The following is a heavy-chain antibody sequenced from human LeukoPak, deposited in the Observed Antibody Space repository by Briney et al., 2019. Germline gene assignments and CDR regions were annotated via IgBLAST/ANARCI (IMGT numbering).Heavy chain of an antibody. J-gene: IGHJ6*02. CDR3: ARDHYGSGRYGMDV. CDR2: ISDGSSYI. Sequence: GGSLRLSCAASGFTFSRYSMNWVRQAPGKGREWVSSISDGSSYIYDADSVKGRFTISRDNAKNSLYLHMNSLRADDTAVYYCARDHYGSGRYGMDVWGQGTTVTVSS. D-gene: IGHD3-10*01. CDR1: GFTFSRYS. V-gene: IGHV3-21*01.